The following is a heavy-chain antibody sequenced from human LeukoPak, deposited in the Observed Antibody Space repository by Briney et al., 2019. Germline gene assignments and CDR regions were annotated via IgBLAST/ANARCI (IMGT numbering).Heavy chain of an antibody. CDR3: ARRDCVGDCYSNWFDP. Sequence: ASVKVSCKASGYTFTNYFMHWVRQAPGQGLEWMGIINPTGGSTGYAQKFQGRITMTTDMSTRTVYMELSSLESEDTAVYYCARRDCVGDCYSNWFDPWGQGTLVTVSS. J-gene: IGHJ5*02. V-gene: IGHV1-46*01. D-gene: IGHD2-21*02. CDR1: GYTFTNYF. CDR2: INPTGGST.